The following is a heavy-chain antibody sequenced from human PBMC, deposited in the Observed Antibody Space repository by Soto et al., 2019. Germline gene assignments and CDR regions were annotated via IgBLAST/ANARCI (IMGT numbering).Heavy chain of an antibody. CDR2: LQTDGSHP. V-gene: IGHV3-74*01. D-gene: IGHD2-21*02. Sequence: EVQLVESGGGLVQPGGSLRLSCVASGFSFDYYWMHWVRQAPGEGLMWVSRLQTDGSHPAYADSVKGRFTISRDNATNTLFLQMNNLRAEDTAVYYCARGGDPDYWGQGTLVTASS. CDR3: ARGGDPDY. J-gene: IGHJ4*02. CDR1: GFSFDYYW.